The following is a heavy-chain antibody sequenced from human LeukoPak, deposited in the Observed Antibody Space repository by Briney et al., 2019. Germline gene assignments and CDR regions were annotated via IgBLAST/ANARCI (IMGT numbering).Heavy chain of an antibody. D-gene: IGHD5-18*01. Sequence: TLSLTCAVSGGSISSGGYSWSWIRQSPGKGLEWIGYIYHSGSTYYNPSLKSRVTISVDRSKNQFSLKLSSVTAADTAVYYCASYGYGYIYWGQGTLVTVSS. CDR1: GGSISSGGYS. CDR3: ASYGYGYIY. J-gene: IGHJ4*02. V-gene: IGHV4-30-2*06. CDR2: IYHSGST.